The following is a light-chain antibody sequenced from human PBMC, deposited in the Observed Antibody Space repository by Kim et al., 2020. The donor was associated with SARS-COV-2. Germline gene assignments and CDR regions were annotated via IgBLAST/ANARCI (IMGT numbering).Light chain of an antibody. CDR3: QQYDDCPPWT. CDR1: LSVGGN. J-gene: IGKJ1*01. Sequence: CPGERAPLSCVARLSVGGNVAWCHQKPGPAPRLLFSGASPRATDIPARFSVDGSGTEFSLIISSLQSEDLADYFCQQYDDCPPWTFGQGTKVDIK. CDR2: GAS. V-gene: IGKV3-15*01.